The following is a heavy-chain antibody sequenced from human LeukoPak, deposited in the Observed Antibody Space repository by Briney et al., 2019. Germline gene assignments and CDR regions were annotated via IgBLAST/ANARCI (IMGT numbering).Heavy chain of an antibody. V-gene: IGHV3-7*01. CDR1: GLTFSDYW. Sequence: GGSLRLSRAASGLTFSDYWMSWVPQAPGKGLEGVSNIKPDGGHQNHPDPLKGRSTISRDNGKNSLDLQMNSLRAGDRARYCCASTCNYCGGGRCALGGQGTLVSVSS. CDR2: IKPDGGHQ. CDR3: ASTCNYCGGGRCAL. J-gene: IGHJ4*02. D-gene: IGHD2-15*01.